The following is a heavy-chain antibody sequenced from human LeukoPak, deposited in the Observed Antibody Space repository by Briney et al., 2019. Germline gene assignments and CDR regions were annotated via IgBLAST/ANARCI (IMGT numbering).Heavy chain of an antibody. Sequence: GGSLRLSCAASGFTFSSYWMNWARQAPGKGLEWVASINHNGNVNYYVDSVKGRFTISRDNAKNSLYLQMNSLRAEDTAVYYCARDRAYGSGSYYNDLDWGRGTLVTVSS. D-gene: IGHD3-10*01. V-gene: IGHV3-7*03. CDR1: GFTFSSYW. CDR3: ARDRAYGSGSYYNDLD. CDR2: INHNGNVN. J-gene: IGHJ4*02.